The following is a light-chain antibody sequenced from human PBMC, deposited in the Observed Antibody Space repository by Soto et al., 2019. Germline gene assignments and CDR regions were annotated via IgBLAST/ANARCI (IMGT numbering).Light chain of an antibody. CDR3: QQYCSSPLT. CDR2: GAS. Sequence: EIVLTQSPGTLSLSPGERATLSCRASQSVSSNYLAWYQQKPGQAPRLLIYGASSRATGIPDRFSGSGSGTDFTLTISSLEPEDFALYHCQQYCSSPLTFGGGTKVEIK. CDR1: QSVSSNY. V-gene: IGKV3-20*01. J-gene: IGKJ4*01.